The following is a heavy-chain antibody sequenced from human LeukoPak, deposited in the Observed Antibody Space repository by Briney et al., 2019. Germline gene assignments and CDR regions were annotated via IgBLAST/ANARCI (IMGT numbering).Heavy chain of an antibody. V-gene: IGHV3-30*18. Sequence: GGSLRLSCAASGFTFSSYAIHWVRQAPGKGLEWVAVISFDGSNEYYADSVKGRFTISRDNSKKTLYLQMNSLRAEDTAFYYCVKDREYGGYEGIDYWGQGTLVTVSS. J-gene: IGHJ4*02. CDR3: VKDREYGGYEGIDY. D-gene: IGHD5-12*01. CDR2: ISFDGSNE. CDR1: GFTFSSYA.